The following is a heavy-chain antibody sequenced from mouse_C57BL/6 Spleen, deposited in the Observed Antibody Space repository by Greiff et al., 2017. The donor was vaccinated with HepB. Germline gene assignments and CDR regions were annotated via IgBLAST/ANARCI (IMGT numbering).Heavy chain of an antibody. CDR1: GYTFTSYW. CDR2: IDPSDSYT. J-gene: IGHJ1*03. V-gene: IGHV1-59*01. D-gene: IGHD1-1*01. CDR3: ARKFYYGCSYWYFDV. Sequence: QVQLQQPGAELVRPGTSVKLSCKASGYTFTSYWMHWVKQRPGQGLEWIGVIDPSDSYTNYNQKFKGKATLTVDTSSSTAYMQLSSLTSEDSAVYYCARKFYYGCSYWYFDVWGTGTTVTVSS.